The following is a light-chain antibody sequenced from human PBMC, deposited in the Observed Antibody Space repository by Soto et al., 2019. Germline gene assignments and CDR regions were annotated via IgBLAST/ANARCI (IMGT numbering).Light chain of an antibody. J-gene: IGLJ7*01. Sequence: QSALTQPPSASGSPGQSVTISCTGTSSDVGAYNYVSWYKQHPGKAPKLMIYEVSKRPSGVPDRFSGSKFGNTASLIVSGLQAEDEADYYCTSYAGSNNWVFGGGTQLTVL. CDR3: TSYAGSNNWV. CDR1: SSDVGAYNY. CDR2: EVS. V-gene: IGLV2-8*01.